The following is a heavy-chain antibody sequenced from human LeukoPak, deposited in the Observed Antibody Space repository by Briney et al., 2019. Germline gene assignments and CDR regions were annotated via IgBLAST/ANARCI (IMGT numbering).Heavy chain of an antibody. Sequence: GGSLRLSCAASGFTVSSTYMSWVRQAPGKGLEWVSVMYDDGDYTYYADSVKGRFTISRDNSKNTLYLQMNSLRAEDTAVYYCAKLGGHPLHNYYVGVWGKGTTVAVSS. CDR3: AKLGGHPLHNYYVGV. D-gene: IGHD3-16*01. V-gene: IGHV3-66*02. CDR1: GFTVSSTY. CDR2: MYDDGDYT. J-gene: IGHJ6*03.